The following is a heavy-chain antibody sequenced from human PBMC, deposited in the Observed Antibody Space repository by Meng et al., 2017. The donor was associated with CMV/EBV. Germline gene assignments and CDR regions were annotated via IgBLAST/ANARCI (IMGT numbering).Heavy chain of an antibody. Sequence: GESLKISCAASGFTFSSYAMSWVRQAPGKGLEWVSVIYSGGSSTYYADSVKGRFTISRDNSKNTLYLQMNSLRAEDTAVYYCAKVEYQLLRYYYYYYYGMDVWGQGTTVTVSS. CDR3: AKVEYQLLRYYYYYYYGMDV. CDR1: GFTFSSYA. CDR2: IYSGGSST. D-gene: IGHD2-2*01. V-gene: IGHV3-23*03. J-gene: IGHJ6*02.